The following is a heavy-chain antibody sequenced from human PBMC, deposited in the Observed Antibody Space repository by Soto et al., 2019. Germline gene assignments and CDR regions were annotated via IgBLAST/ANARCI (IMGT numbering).Heavy chain of an antibody. CDR1: GDTFSSYA. D-gene: IGHD3-3*01. CDR2: IIPIFGTA. Sequence: QVQLVQSGAEVKKPGSSVKVSCKASGDTFSSYAISWVRQAPGQGLEWMGGIIPIFGTANYAQKFQGRVTITADKSTSTAYMELSSLSSEDTAVYYCAREGRTDYDFWSGYGMAVWGHGTTVTVSS. CDR3: AREGRTDYDFWSGYGMAV. J-gene: IGHJ6*02. V-gene: IGHV1-69*06.